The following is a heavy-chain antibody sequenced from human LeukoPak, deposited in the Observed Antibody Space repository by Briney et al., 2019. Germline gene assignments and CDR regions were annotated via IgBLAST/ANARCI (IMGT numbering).Heavy chain of an antibody. D-gene: IGHD3-3*01. Sequence: PSETLSLTCAVYGGSFSGYYWSWIRQPPGKGLEWIGEINHSGATNYNPSLKSRVTISVDTSKNQSSLKLSSVTAADTAVYYCARLIRSQYYFDYWGQGTLVTVSS. V-gene: IGHV4-34*01. CDR2: INHSGAT. CDR3: ARLIRSQYYFDY. CDR1: GGSFSGYY. J-gene: IGHJ4*02.